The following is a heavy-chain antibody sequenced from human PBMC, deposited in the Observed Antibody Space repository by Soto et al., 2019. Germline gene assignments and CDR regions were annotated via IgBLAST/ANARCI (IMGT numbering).Heavy chain of an antibody. V-gene: IGHV1-69*12. CDR2: IIPMFGTA. J-gene: IGHJ4*02. Sequence: QVQLVQSGAEVKKPESSVKVSCKATGGTFSTYAISWVRQAPGEGLEWMGGIIPMFGTANYAQRFQDRVTITADESTNTVHMELSSLRSEDTAVYFCASGIQLWLRRINNGYSGWGQGTLVTVSS. CDR3: ASGIQLWLRRINNGYSG. D-gene: IGHD5-18*01. CDR1: GGTFSTYA.